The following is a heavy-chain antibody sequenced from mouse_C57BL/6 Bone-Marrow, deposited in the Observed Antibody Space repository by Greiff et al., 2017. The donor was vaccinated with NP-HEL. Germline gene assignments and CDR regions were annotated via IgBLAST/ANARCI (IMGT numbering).Heavy chain of an antibody. J-gene: IGHJ1*03. CDR1: GFTFSDYY. Sequence: EVKLVESEGGLVQPGSSMKLSCTASGFTFSDYYMAWVRQVPEKGLEWVANINYDGSSTYYLDSLKSRFIISRDNAKNILYLQMSSLKSEDTATYYCARRGYYLWYFDVWGTGTTVTVSS. D-gene: IGHD2-3*01. V-gene: IGHV5-16*02. CDR2: INYDGSST. CDR3: ARRGYYLWYFDV.